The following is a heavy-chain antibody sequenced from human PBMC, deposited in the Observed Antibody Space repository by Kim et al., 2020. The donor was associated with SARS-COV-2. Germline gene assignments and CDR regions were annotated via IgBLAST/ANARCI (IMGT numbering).Heavy chain of an antibody. CDR3: ARGRVDTAITWHFDY. V-gene: IGHV5-51*01. CDR1: GYSFTSYW. Sequence: GESLKISCKGSGYSFTSYWIGWVRQMPGKGLEWMGIIYPGDSDTRYSPSFQGQVTISADKSISTAYLQWSSLKASDTAMYYCARGRVDTAITWHFDYWGQGTLVTVSS. D-gene: IGHD5-18*01. J-gene: IGHJ4*02. CDR2: IYPGDSDT.